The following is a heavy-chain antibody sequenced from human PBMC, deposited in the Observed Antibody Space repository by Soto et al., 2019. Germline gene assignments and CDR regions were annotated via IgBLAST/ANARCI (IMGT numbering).Heavy chain of an antibody. Sequence: LVTVSCKASRGTFSSYAISWVRQAPGQGLEWRRGIIPIFGTANYAQKLQGRVTITADESTSTAYMELSSLRSEDTVVYYGARPQTYNYDSRGYYGSDYWGQGTLVT. D-gene: IGHD3-22*01. V-gene: IGHV1-69*01. J-gene: IGHJ4*02. CDR2: IIPIFGTA. CDR1: RGTFSSYA. CDR3: ARPQTYNYDSRGYYGSDY.